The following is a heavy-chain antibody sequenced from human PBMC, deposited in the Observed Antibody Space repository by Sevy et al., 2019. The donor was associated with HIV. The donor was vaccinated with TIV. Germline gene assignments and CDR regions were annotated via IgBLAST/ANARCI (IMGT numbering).Heavy chain of an antibody. Sequence: SETLSLTCTVSGGSISSDGYYWSWIRQHPGKGLEWIGYIYYNGNSDYNPSLKSRVAISVDTSKNQFSLRLSSVTAADTAVYCCARDSCTSPSCQHWGYYALDVWGQGTTVTVSS. J-gene: IGHJ6*02. V-gene: IGHV4-31*03. D-gene: IGHD2-2*01. CDR2: IYYNGNS. CDR1: GGSISSDGYY. CDR3: ARDSCTSPSCQHWGYYALDV.